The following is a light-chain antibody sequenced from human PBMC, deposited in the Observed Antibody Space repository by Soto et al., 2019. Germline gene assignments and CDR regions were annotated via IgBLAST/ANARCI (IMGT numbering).Light chain of an antibody. J-gene: IGLJ3*02. CDR1: SSNIGTNN. Sequence: QPVLTQPPSVSGTPGQRVTISCSGSSSNIGTNNVNWYQQLPGTAPKLLIYNNNRRPSGVPDRFSGSKSGTSASLAISGLQSEDEADYYCAVWDDGLNGWVFGGGTKVTVL. CDR2: NNN. CDR3: AVWDDGLNGWV. V-gene: IGLV1-44*01.